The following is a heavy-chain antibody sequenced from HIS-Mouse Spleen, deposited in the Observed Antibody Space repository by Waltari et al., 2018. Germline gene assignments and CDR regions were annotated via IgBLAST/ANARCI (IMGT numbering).Heavy chain of an antibody. D-gene: IGHD6-13*01. CDR1: GGSISSSSYY. J-gene: IGHJ2*01. CDR3: AREIPYSSSWYDWYFDL. Sequence: QLQLQESGPGLVKPSETLSLTCTVSGGSISSSSYYWGWIRQPPGKGLEWIGRIYYSGSTYYNPSLKSRVTISVDTSKNQFSLKLRSVTAADTAVYYCAREIPYSSSWYDWYFDLWGRGTLVTVSS. CDR2: IYYSGST. V-gene: IGHV4-39*07.